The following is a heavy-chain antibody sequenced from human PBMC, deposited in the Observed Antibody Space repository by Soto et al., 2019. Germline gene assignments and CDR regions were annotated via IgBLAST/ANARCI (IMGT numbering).Heavy chain of an antibody. J-gene: IGHJ3*02. D-gene: IGHD4-17*01. CDR1: GFTFSSYA. CDR3: ATEAVTTAAAFDI. Sequence: LRLSCAASGFTFSSYAMHWVRQAPGKGLEWVAVISYDGSNKYYADSVKGRFTISRDNSKNTLYLQMNSLRAEDTAVYYCATEAVTTAAAFDIWGQGTMVTVSS. CDR2: ISYDGSNK. V-gene: IGHV3-30-3*01.